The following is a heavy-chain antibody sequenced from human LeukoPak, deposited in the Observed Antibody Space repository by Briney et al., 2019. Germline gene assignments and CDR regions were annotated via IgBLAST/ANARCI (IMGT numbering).Heavy chain of an antibody. CDR2: IADTGTI. V-gene: IGHV3-48*04. CDR3: ARGLIDGSYLDP. Sequence: GGSLRLSCVASGFNFNIHTMRWVRQTPGKGLEWVSHIADTGTIYYADSVKGRFTISRDNANNSVYLQMNSLRVEDTAVYYCARGLIDGSYLDPWGQGTRVTVPS. CDR1: GFNFNIHT. D-gene: IGHD3-10*01. J-gene: IGHJ5*02.